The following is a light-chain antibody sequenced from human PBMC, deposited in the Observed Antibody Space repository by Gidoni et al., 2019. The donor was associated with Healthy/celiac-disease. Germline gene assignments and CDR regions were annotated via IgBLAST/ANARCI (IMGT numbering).Light chain of an antibody. Sequence: DIQMTQSLSSLSASVGDRVTITCRASQSISSYLNWYQQKPGKAPKLLIYAASNLQSGVPSRFSGSGSGTDFTLTISSLQPEDFATYYCQQSYSTPLTFGGGTKVEIK. J-gene: IGKJ4*01. CDR3: QQSYSTPLT. CDR2: AAS. CDR1: QSISSY. V-gene: IGKV1-39*01.